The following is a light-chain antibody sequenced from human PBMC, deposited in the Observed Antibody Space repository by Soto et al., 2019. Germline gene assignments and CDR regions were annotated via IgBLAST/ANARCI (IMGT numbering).Light chain of an antibody. CDR1: SSDVGGYNS. CDR3: QVWDSSSDHVV. J-gene: IGLJ2*01. Sequence: QSALTQPPSASGSPGQSVTISCTGTSSDVGGYNSVSWYQQHPGKAPKLMIYEVNKRPSGVPDRFSGSKSGNTASLTISRVEAGDEADYYCQVWDSSSDHVVFGGGTKLTVL. CDR2: EVN. V-gene: IGLV2-8*01.